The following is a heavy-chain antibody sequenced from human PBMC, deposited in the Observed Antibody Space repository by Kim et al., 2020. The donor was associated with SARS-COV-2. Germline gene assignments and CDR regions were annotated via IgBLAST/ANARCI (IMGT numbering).Heavy chain of an antibody. CDR1: GFTFSDYS. CDR3: ARGLYWDGSGSYSHFDY. J-gene: IGHJ4*01. V-gene: IGHV3-48*02. D-gene: IGHD3-10*01. Sequence: GGSLRLSCVASGFTFSDYSMNWVRQAPGKGLEWVSSIDFTGATIYYADSVKGRFTISRDNAKSSLFLQMNSVRDDDTAMYYCARGLYWDGSGSYSHFDY. CDR2: IDFTGATI.